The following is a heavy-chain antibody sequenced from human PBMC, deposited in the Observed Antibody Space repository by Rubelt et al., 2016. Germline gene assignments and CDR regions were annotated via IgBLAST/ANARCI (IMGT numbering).Heavy chain of an antibody. D-gene: IGHD3-3*01. CDR3: AKTPYYDFWSGHYGLDV. V-gene: IGHV3-48*04. CDR2: ISGGMETI. CDR1: GFTFSSYS. Sequence: LVQPGESLRLSCEGSGFTFSSYSMDWVRQVPGKGLEWISYISGGMETIYYADSVRGRFTISRDNAKNSLYLQMDSLRAEDTAIYYCAKTPYYDFWSGHYGLDVWGQGTTVTVSS. J-gene: IGHJ6*02.